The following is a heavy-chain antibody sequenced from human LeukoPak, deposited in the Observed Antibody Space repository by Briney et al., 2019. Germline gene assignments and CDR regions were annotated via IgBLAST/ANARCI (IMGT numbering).Heavy chain of an antibody. V-gene: IGHV3-33*08. CDR1: GFTFNTYG. J-gene: IGHJ4*02. CDR2: IWYDGSNK. CDR3: ARGTNNLYYFDY. Sequence: PGGSLRLSCAASGFTFNTYGMHWVRQAPGKGLEWVAIIWYDGSNKYYADSVKGRFTISRDNSKNTLYLQMNSLRAEDTAVYYCARGTNNLYYFDYWGQGTLVTVSS. D-gene: IGHD1/OR15-1a*01.